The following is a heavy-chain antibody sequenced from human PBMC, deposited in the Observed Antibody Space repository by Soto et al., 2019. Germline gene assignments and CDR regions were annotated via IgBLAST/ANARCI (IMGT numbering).Heavy chain of an antibody. J-gene: IGHJ6*02. Sequence: VGSLSLSCSASGFTFSSYAMHWARQAPGKGLEYVSAISSNGGSTYYADSVKGRFTISRDNSKNTLYLQMSSLRAEDTAVYYCVKVGGGYYGYGSGDGWGQGNTVTVS. CDR2: ISSNGGST. CDR1: GFTFSSYA. CDR3: VKVGGGYYGYGSGDG. V-gene: IGHV3-64D*08. D-gene: IGHD3-10*01.